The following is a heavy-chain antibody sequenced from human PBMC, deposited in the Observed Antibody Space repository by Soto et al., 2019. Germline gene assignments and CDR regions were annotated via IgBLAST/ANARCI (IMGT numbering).Heavy chain of an antibody. Sequence: EVQLVESGGGLVQPGGSLRLSCAASGFTFSSYWMSWVRQAPGKGLEWVANIKQDGSEKYFVDSVKGRFTISRDNAKNPLYLQMNSLRAEDTAVYYCARDAVAATPLIDYWGQGTLVTVSS. J-gene: IGHJ4*02. CDR2: IKQDGSEK. V-gene: IGHV3-7*01. CDR1: GFTFSSYW. D-gene: IGHD2-15*01. CDR3: ARDAVAATPLIDY.